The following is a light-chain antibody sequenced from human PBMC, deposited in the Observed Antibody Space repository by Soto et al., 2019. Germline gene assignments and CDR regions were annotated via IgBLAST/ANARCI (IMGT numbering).Light chain of an antibody. CDR1: QSISTY. Sequence: DIQMTQSPSSLSASVGDRVTITCRASQSISTYLNWYQQKLGKAPKLLISAASSSQGGVPSRFSGSGSGTDFTLTISSLQPEDFATYYCQQGSFTLTFGGGTKLEIK. V-gene: IGKV1-39*01. CDR3: QQGSFTLT. CDR2: AAS. J-gene: IGKJ4*01.